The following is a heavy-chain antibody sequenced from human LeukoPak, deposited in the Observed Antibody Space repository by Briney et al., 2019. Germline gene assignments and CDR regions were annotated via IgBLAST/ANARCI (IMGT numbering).Heavy chain of an antibody. V-gene: IGHV4-59*08. D-gene: IGHD3-10*01. Sequence: SETLSLTCTVSGGSISSYYWSWLRQPPGKGLEWIGYIYYSGSTNYNPSLKSRVTISVDTSKNQFSLKLSSVTAADTAVYYCARLLSGDAFDIWGQGTMVTVSS. CDR1: GGSISSYY. CDR2: IYYSGST. CDR3: ARLLSGDAFDI. J-gene: IGHJ3*02.